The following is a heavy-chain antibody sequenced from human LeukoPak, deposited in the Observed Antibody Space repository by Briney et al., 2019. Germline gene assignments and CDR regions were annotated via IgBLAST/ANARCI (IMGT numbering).Heavy chain of an antibody. V-gene: IGHV3-9*01. J-gene: IGHJ3*02. D-gene: IGHD6-13*01. CDR1: GFTFDDYA. CDR2: ISWNSGSR. Sequence: GGSLRLSCAASGFTFDDYAMLWVRQAPGKGLEWVSGISWNSGSRVYADSMKGRFTISRDNAKNSLYLQMNSLTPEDTAFYYCTKASSSWYYPAFDIWGQGTMVAVSS. CDR3: TKASSSWYYPAFDI.